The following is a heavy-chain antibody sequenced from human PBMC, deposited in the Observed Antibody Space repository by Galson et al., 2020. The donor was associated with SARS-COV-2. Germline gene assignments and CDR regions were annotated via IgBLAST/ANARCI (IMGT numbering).Heavy chain of an antibody. D-gene: IGHD1-26*01. CDR3: ATGSGSYLGWFYP. V-gene: IGHV1-24*01. CDR1: GYTLNELS. J-gene: IGHJ5*02. Sequence: ASVKVPCKVSGYTLNELSMHWVRQAPGKGPEWLGGFDPEDGETIYAQKFQGRVTMTEDTSTDTAYMELSSLRSEDSAVYYCATGSGSYLGWFYPWGQGTLVTVSS. CDR2: FDPEDGET.